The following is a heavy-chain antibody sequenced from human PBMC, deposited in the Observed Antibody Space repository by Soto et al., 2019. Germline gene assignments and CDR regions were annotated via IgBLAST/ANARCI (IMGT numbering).Heavy chain of an antibody. Sequence: EVQLVESGGGLIQPGGALRLSCAASGFAVSSNYMKWVREAPGKGLEWISVYYNDGRTYYADSVKGRFTISRFNPKNTLYLQMDSLRVEDTALYYCARGYGLLDYWGQGTLVTVSS. V-gene: IGHV3-53*01. CDR1: GFAVSSNY. CDR3: ARGYGLLDY. CDR2: YYNDGRT. J-gene: IGHJ4*02. D-gene: IGHD2-21*02.